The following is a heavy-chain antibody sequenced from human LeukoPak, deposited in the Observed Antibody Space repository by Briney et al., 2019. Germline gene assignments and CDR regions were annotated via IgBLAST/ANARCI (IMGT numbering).Heavy chain of an antibody. CDR3: SKGHLSCGTNGVCYTYYFDY. Sequence: PSETLSLTCAVSGYSISSGYYWGWIRQPPRKGLEWVSAISGSGGSTYYADSVKGRFTISRDNSKNTLYLQMNSLRAEDTAVYYCSKGHLSCGTNGVCYTYYFDYWGQGTLVTVSS. CDR1: GYSISSGYY. D-gene: IGHD2-8*01. CDR2: ISGSGGST. V-gene: IGHV3-23*01. J-gene: IGHJ4*02.